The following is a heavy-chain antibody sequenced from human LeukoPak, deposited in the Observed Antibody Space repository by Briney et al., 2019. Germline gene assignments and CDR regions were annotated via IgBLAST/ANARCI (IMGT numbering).Heavy chain of an antibody. CDR2: ISAYNGNT. Sequence: ASLKVSCKASGYTFTSYGISWVRQAPGQGLEWMGWISAYNGNTNYAQKLQGRVTMTTDTSTSTAYMELRSLRSDDTAVYYCATYGLGYCSGGSCYSPLELDYWGQGTLVTVSS. D-gene: IGHD2-15*01. CDR1: GYTFTSYG. CDR3: ATYGLGYCSGGSCYSPLELDY. J-gene: IGHJ4*02. V-gene: IGHV1-18*04.